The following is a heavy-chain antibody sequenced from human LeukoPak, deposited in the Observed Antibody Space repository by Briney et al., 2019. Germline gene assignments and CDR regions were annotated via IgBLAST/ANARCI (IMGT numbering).Heavy chain of an antibody. D-gene: IGHD3-10*01. Sequence: RGSLRLSCAASGFTFSSYSMNWVRQAPGKGLEWVSSISSSSSYIYYADSVKGRFTISRDNAKNSLYLQMNSLRAEDTAVYYCAREGRDGLDYWGQGTLVTVSS. CDR3: AREGRDGLDY. V-gene: IGHV3-21*01. CDR1: GFTFSSYS. J-gene: IGHJ4*02. CDR2: ISSSSSYI.